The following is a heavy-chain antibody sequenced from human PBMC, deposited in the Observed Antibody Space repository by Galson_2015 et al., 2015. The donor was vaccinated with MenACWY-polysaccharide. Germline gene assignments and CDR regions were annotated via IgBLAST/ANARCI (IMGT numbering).Heavy chain of an antibody. CDR1: GGSISSYY. D-gene: IGHD3-10*01. CDR2: IYYSGNT. CDR3: ARGGSYAPFDY. V-gene: IGHV4-59*01. J-gene: IGHJ4*02. Sequence: SETLSLTCPVSGGSISSYYWSWIRQPPGKGLEWIGFIYYSGNTNYNPSLSGRVTISLDTSKNQFSLKLTSVIAADTAVYYCARGGSYAPFDYWGQGTLVTVSS.